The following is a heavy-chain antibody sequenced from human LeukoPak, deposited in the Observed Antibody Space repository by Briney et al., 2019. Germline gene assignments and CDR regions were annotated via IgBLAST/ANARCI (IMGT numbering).Heavy chain of an antibody. D-gene: IGHD6-19*01. CDR1: GYSFTSYW. Sequence: GESLKISCKSSGYSFTSYWIGWVRQMPGKGLEWMGIMYPGDSDTRYSPSFQGQITISADKSISTVYLQWSSLKASDTAMYYCARIIAVAGTKRFDYWGQGTLVTVSS. V-gene: IGHV5-51*01. J-gene: IGHJ4*02. CDR2: MYPGDSDT. CDR3: ARIIAVAGTKRFDY.